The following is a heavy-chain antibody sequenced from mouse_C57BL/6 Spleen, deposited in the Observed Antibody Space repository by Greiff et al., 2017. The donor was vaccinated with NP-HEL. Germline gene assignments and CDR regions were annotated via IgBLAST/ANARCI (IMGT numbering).Heavy chain of an antibody. CDR3: ARRRDYYGSFDY. CDR1: GYTFTDYN. D-gene: IGHD1-1*01. J-gene: IGHJ2*01. Sequence: VQLKESGPELVKPGASVKIPCKASGYTFTDYNMDWVKQSHGKSLEWIGDINPNNGGTIYNQKFKGKATLTVDKSSSTAYMELRSLTSEDTAVYYCARRRDYYGSFDYWGQGTTLTVSS. V-gene: IGHV1-18*01. CDR2: INPNNGGT.